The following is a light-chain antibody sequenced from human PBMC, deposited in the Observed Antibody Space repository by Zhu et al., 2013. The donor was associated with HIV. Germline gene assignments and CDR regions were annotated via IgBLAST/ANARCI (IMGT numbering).Light chain of an antibody. CDR1: QSVSSNF. V-gene: IGKV3-20*01. CDR3: QQYGTSPGRT. Sequence: EIVLTQSPGTLSVSPGERATLSCRASQSVSSNFLAWYQQKPGQAPRLLIFGASSRATGIPDRFSGSGSGTDFTLTISRLEPEDFAVYYCQQYGTSPGRTFGQGTRVEIK. J-gene: IGKJ1*01. CDR2: GAS.